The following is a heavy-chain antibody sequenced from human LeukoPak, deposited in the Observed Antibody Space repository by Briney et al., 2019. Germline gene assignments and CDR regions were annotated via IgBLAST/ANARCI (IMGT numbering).Heavy chain of an antibody. CDR2: IIPMFGTA. CDR1: GSLFRTYA. V-gene: IGHV1-69*13. CDR3: AGRSNSGSPYQHFQH. J-gene: IGHJ1*01. D-gene: IGHD1-26*01. Sequence: ASVKVSCKASGSLFRTYALSWVRQAPGQGLEWVGGIIPMFGTANYAQKFQGRVTVTADESTSTAYMELSSLRSEDTAVYYCAGRSNSGSPYQHFQHWGQGTMVTVSS.